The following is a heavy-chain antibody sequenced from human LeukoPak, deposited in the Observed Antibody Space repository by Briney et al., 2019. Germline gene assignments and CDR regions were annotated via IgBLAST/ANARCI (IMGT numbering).Heavy chain of an antibody. CDR1: GGSISSYY. J-gene: IGHJ5*02. V-gene: IGHV4-59*12. D-gene: IGHD6-19*01. Sequence: SETLSLTCTVSGGSISSYYWSWIRQPPGKGLEWIGYIYNSGSTNYNPSLKSRVTISVDTSKNQFSLKLSSVTAADTAVYYCAREKSYSSGWYEGVGWFDPWGQGTLVTVSS. CDR2: IYNSGST. CDR3: AREKSYSSGWYEGVGWFDP.